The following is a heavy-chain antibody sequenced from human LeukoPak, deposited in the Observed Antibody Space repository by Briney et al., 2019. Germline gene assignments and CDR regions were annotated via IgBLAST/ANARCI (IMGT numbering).Heavy chain of an antibody. D-gene: IGHD4/OR15-4a*01. CDR2: ISGTNSYA. V-gene: IGHV3-11*03. J-gene: IGHJ4*02. CDR1: GFAFSDYY. Sequence: GGSLRLSCAASGFAFSDYYMGWIRQAPGKGLEWVAYISGTNSYANYADSVKGRFTISRDNAKNSLYLQLNTLRAEDTAVYYCAAFYYSAFFDYWGPGTLVTVSS. CDR3: AAFYYSAFFDY.